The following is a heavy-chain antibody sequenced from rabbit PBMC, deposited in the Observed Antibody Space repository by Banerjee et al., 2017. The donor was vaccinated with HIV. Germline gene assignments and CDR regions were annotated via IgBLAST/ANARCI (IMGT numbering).Heavy chain of an antibody. CDR1: GFTISSSYW. D-gene: IGHD3-1*01. CDR3: ARDGDL. V-gene: IGHV1S40*01. Sequence: QSLEESGGDLVKPGASLTLTCTASGFTISSSYWIWWVRQAPGKGLEWIGCIYNGDGSTYYASWAKGLFTISKTSSTVDLKMSSLTAADTATYFCARDGDLWGPGTLVTVS. CDR2: IYNGDGST. J-gene: IGHJ4*01.